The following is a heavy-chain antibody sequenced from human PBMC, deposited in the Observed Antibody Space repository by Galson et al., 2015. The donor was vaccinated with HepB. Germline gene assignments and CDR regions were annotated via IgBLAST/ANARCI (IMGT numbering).Heavy chain of an antibody. CDR2: ITTSGSTI. D-gene: IGHD3-16*01. CDR1: GFTFIAYE. V-gene: IGHV3-48*03. Sequence: SLRLSCAASGFTFIAYEMSWVRLAPGKGLEWISYITTSGSTIYYADSVKGRFTVSRDNAKNSLYLQMTSLRVEDTAVYYYARDKGRRLWRDVGYIDYWGQGVLVTVSS. J-gene: IGHJ4*02. CDR3: ARDKGRRLWRDVGYIDY.